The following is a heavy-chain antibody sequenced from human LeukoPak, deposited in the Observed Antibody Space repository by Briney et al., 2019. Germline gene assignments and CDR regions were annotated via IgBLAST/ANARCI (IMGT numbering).Heavy chain of an antibody. Sequence: GGSLRLSCAASGFTFSSYSMNWVRQAPGKGLEWVSYISSSSSTIYYADSVKGRFTISRDNAKNSLYLQMNSLTAADTAVYYCARGERWFDPWGQGTLVTVSS. D-gene: IGHD1-26*01. CDR2: ISSSSSTI. CDR1: GFTFSSYS. J-gene: IGHJ5*02. CDR3: ARGERWFDP. V-gene: IGHV3-48*01.